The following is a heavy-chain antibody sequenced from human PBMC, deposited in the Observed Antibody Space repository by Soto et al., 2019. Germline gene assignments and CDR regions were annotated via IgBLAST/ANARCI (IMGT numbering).Heavy chain of an antibody. V-gene: IGHV4-31*03. Sequence: SETLSLTCTVSGGSISSGGYYWSWIRQHPGKGLEWIGYIYYSGSTYYNPSLKSRVTISVDTSKNQFSLKLSSVTAADTAVYYCARAARRDIVVVAAPKAFDIWGQGTMVTVSS. CDR1: GGSISSGGYY. J-gene: IGHJ3*02. CDR3: ARAARRDIVVVAAPKAFDI. CDR2: IYYSGST. D-gene: IGHD2-15*01.